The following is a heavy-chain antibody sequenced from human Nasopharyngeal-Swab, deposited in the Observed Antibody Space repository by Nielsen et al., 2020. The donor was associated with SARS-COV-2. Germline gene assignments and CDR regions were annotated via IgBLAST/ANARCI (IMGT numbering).Heavy chain of an antibody. CDR3: ATWIVGHFDH. CDR2: VDYKEGVRT. CDR1: GFIFSNYA. J-gene: IGHJ4*02. D-gene: IGHD2-15*01. Sequence: GESLKISCAASGFIFSNYAISWVRQAPGGGLEWVSTVDYKEGVRTHYADSVKGRFTVSRDNSKNTAYLQMDSLRAEDTALYYGATWIVGHFDHWGQGAQVIVSS. V-gene: IGHV3-23*01.